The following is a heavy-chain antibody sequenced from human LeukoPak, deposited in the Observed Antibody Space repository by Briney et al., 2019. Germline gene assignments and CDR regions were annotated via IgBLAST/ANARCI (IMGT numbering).Heavy chain of an antibody. J-gene: IGHJ4*02. CDR3: ARDTYGGSYFPLPY. Sequence: ASVKVSCKASVYTFSGYYIHWVRQAPGQGLEWMGWLSPKSGATKYAQKFQGRVTLTRDLSLSTAYMDLNSLTSDDTAVYYCARDTYGGSYFPLPYWGQGTLVTVFS. CDR1: VYTFSGYY. V-gene: IGHV1-2*02. D-gene: IGHD1-26*01. CDR2: LSPKSGAT.